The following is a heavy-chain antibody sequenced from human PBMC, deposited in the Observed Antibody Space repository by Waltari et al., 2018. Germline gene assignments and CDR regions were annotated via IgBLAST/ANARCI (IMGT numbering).Heavy chain of an antibody. CDR2: IWYDGSNK. V-gene: IGHV3-33*01. CDR1: GFTFSSYG. Sequence: QVQLVESGGGVVQPGRSLRLSCAASGFTFSSYGMHWVRRAPGKGLEWVAVIWYDGSNKYYADSVKGRFTISRDNSKNTLYLQMNSLRAEDTAVYYCARDSALYSYGNGHIDYWGQGTLVTVSS. J-gene: IGHJ4*02. CDR3: ARDSALYSYGNGHIDY. D-gene: IGHD5-18*01.